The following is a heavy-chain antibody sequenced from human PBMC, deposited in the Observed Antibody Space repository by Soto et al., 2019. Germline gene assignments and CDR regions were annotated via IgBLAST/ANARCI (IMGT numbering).Heavy chain of an antibody. V-gene: IGHV3-23*01. CDR3: AKTMGTTVVTPITPYYYYGMDV. J-gene: IGHJ6*02. D-gene: IGHD4-17*01. Sequence: GGSLRLSCAASGFTFSSYAMSWVRQAPGKGLEWVSAISGSGGSTYYADSVKGRFTISRDNSKNTLYLQMNSLRAEDTAVYYCAKTMGTTVVTPITPYYYYGMDVWGQGTTVTVSS. CDR2: ISGSGGST. CDR1: GFTFSSYA.